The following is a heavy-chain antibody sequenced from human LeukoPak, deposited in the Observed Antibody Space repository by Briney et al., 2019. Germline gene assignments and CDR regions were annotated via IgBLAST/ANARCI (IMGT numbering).Heavy chain of an antibody. J-gene: IGHJ4*02. V-gene: IGHV3-30*02. CDR1: GFTFSDYV. Sequence: PGGSLRLSCVASGFTFSDYVMHWVRQAPGKGLEWVSVIRYDGNNKYYADSVKGRFTISRDNSKNTLYLQMNSLESEDTAVYYCAKDRWGAVASFDYWGQGTLVTVSS. D-gene: IGHD6-19*01. CDR2: IRYDGNNK. CDR3: AKDRWGAVASFDY.